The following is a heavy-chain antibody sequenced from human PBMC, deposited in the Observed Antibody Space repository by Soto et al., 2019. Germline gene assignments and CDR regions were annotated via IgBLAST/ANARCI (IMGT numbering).Heavy chain of an antibody. CDR3: ARGSTSSSPVY. J-gene: IGHJ4*02. CDR1: GFTFSGSA. CDR2: IKEDGSER. V-gene: IGHV3-7*04. Sequence: EVQLVESGGGLVQPGGSLKLSCAASGFTFSGSAMHWVRQASGKGLEWVANIKEDGSERYYVDSVKGRFTISRDNADNSLYLQMNSLRVEDTAVYYCARGSTSSSPVYWGQGTLLTVSS. D-gene: IGHD2-2*01.